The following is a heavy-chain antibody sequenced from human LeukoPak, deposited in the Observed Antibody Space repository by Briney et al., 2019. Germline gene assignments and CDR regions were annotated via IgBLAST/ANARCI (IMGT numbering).Heavy chain of an antibody. D-gene: IGHD4-17*01. J-gene: IGHJ5*02. CDR1: GYIFTGYY. CDR2: INPNSGGA. Sequence: GASVKVSCKASGYIFTGYYIHWVRHAPGQGLEWMGGINPNSGGANYAQNFQARVTMTRDTSISTAYMEVSGLRSDDTAIYYCARDYGDFKESWFDPWGQGTLVIASA. V-gene: IGHV1-2*02. CDR3: ARDYGDFKESWFDP.